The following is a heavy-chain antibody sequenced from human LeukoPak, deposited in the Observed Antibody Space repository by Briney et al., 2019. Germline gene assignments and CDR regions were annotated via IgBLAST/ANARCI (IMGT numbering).Heavy chain of an antibody. D-gene: IGHD3-22*01. V-gene: IGHV3-30*04. CDR3: VRDYYYESGGYYSFDY. CDR1: GFTFSSYA. Sequence: GGPLRLSCAASGFTFSSYAMHWVRQAPGKGLEWVAVISYDGSNTYYADSVKGRFTVSRDNSNNTLSLQVNTLRPEDTAIYYCVRDYYYESGGYYSFDYWGQGTLVTVSS. CDR2: ISYDGSNT. J-gene: IGHJ4*02.